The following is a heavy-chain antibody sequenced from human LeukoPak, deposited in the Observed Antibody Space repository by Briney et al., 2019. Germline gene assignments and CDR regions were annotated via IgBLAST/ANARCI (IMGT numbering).Heavy chain of an antibody. J-gene: IGHJ5*02. CDR3: ARDLYYDSSGYYYRRVQVDP. CDR2: ISAYNGNT. CDR1: GYTFTGYY. D-gene: IGHD3-22*01. Sequence: VASVKVSCKASGYTFTGYYMHWVRQAPGQGLEWMGWISAYNGNTNYAQKLQGRVTMTTDTSTSTAYMELRSLRSDDTAVYYCARDLYYDSSGYYYRRVQVDPWGQGTLVTVSS. V-gene: IGHV1-18*04.